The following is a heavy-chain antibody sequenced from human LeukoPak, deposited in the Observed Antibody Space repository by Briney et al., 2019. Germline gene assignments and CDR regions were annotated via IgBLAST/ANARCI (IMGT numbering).Heavy chain of an antibody. CDR2: IYYSGST. Sequence: SETLSLTCTVSGGSISSGGYYWSWIRQHPGKGLEWIGYIYYSGSTYYDPSLKSRVTISVDTSKNQFSLKLSSVTAADTAVYYCARDRRQQLAPRGWFDPWGQGTLVTVSS. CDR3: ARDRRQQLAPRGWFDP. J-gene: IGHJ5*02. CDR1: GGSISSGGYY. D-gene: IGHD6-13*01. V-gene: IGHV4-31*03.